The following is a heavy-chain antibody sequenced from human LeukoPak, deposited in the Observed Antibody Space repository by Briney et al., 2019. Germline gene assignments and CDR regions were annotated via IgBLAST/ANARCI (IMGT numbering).Heavy chain of an antibody. J-gene: IGHJ4*02. V-gene: IGHV3-48*03. CDR3: ARAGSVVVPAATAVDY. Sequence: GGSLRLSCAASGFTFSSYEMNWVRQAPGKGLEWVSYISSSGSTIYYADSVKGRFTISRDNAKNSLYLQMNSLRAEDTAAYYCARAGSVVVPAATAVDYWGQGTLVTVSS. D-gene: IGHD2-2*01. CDR1: GFTFSSYE. CDR2: ISSSGSTI.